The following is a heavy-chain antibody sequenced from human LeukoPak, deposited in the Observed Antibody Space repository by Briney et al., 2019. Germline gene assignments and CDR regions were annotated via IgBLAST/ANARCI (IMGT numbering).Heavy chain of an antibody. J-gene: IGHJ4*02. V-gene: IGHV3-33*08. CDR1: GFTFSSYG. CDR2: IWYDGSNK. Sequence: GGSLRLSCAASGFTFSSYGMHWVRQAPGKGLEWVAVIWYDGSNKYYADSVKGRFTISRDNSKNTLYLQMNSLRAEDTAVYYCARSAVAGYFDYWGQGTPVTVSS. D-gene: IGHD6-19*01. CDR3: ARSAVAGYFDY.